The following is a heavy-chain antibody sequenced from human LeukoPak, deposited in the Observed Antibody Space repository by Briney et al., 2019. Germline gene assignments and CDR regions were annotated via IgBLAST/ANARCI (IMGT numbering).Heavy chain of an antibody. V-gene: IGHV3-43*02. D-gene: IGHD6-19*01. CDR2: ITGDSTTT. CDR1: GFTFGDYA. CDR3: AKGPLAGSSYHYCGMDV. Sequence: GGSLRLSCAASGFTFGDYAMHWVRQTPGKGLEWVSVITGDSTTTYSADSVKSRFTISRDNGKNSLYLQMSSLRTEDTALYYCAKGPLAGSSYHYCGMDVWGQGTTVTVSS. J-gene: IGHJ6*02.